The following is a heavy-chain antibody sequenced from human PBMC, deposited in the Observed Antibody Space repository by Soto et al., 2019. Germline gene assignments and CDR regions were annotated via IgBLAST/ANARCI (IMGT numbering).Heavy chain of an antibody. D-gene: IGHD5-12*01. V-gene: IGHV6-1*01. J-gene: IGHJ5*02. CDR3: SKGDNLGPKTGYAFDP. CDR2: TYFRSKWYN. CDR1: GDSVSSNTAS. Sequence: SQTLSLTCAISGDSVSSNTASWNWIRQSPSRGLEWLGRTYFRSKWYNDYAVSVKSRIIINPDTSNNQFSLQLNSVTPEDTAVYFCSKGDNLGPKTGYAFDPWGQGIMVTVSA.